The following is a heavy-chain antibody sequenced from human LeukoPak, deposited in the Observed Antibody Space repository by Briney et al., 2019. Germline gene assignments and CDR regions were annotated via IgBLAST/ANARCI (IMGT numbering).Heavy chain of an antibody. D-gene: IGHD1-26*01. CDR1: GFTFSSCW. CDR2: IKQGGNEK. CDR3: ARLMGERSLFDY. Sequence: GGSLRLSCAASGFTFSSCWMTWVRQAPGKGLEWVANIKQGGNEKYYVDSVKGRFSISRDNAKNSVYLQMNSLRAEDTAVYYCARLMGERSLFDYWGQGVLVTVSS. V-gene: IGHV3-7*02. J-gene: IGHJ4*02.